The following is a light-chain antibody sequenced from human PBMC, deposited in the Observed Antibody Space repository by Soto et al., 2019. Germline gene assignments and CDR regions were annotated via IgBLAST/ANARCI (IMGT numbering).Light chain of an antibody. CDR2: EVS. CDR3: TSYTTSTTYV. J-gene: IGLJ1*01. V-gene: IGLV2-14*01. CDR1: SSDIGRYNF. Sequence: QSALTQPASVSGSPGQSITISCTGTSSDIGRYNFVSWYQHHPGKAPKLMIYEVSNRPSGVSSRFSGSKSGNTASLTISGLQAEDEADYYCTSYTTSTTYVVGTGTKLTVL.